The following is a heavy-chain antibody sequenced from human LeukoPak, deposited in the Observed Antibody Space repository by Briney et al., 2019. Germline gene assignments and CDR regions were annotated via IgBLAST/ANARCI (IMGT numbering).Heavy chain of an antibody. CDR2: IYHSGGT. CDR1: GGSITSGYY. Sequence: SETLSLTCTVSGGSITSGYYWGWIRQPPGKGLEWIGSIYHSGGTYYNASLKSQVSISIDTSKNQFSLKLTSVTAADTAVYYCARQTGSGLFILPGGQGTLVTVSS. CDR3: ARQTGSGLFILP. V-gene: IGHV4-38-2*02. D-gene: IGHD3/OR15-3a*01. J-gene: IGHJ4*02.